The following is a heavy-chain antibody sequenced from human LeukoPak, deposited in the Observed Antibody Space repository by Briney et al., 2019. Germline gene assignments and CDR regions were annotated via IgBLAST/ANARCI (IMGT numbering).Heavy chain of an antibody. Sequence: PGGSLRLPCAASGFTFSNAWMNWVRQAPGKGLEWVGRIQGKTDGGTTHYAAPVKGRFTISRDDSKNTLFLQMNSLETEDTAMYYCVKDGVWGQGTLVTVSS. CDR1: GFTFSNAW. V-gene: IGHV3-15*01. J-gene: IGHJ4*02. CDR2: IQGKTDGGTT. CDR3: VKDGV. D-gene: IGHD3-3*01.